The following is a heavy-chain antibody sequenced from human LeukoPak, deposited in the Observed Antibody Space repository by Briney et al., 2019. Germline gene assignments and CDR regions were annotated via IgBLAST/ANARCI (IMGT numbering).Heavy chain of an antibody. J-gene: IGHJ6*03. D-gene: IGHD4-17*01. CDR2: MNPNSGNT. Sequence: ASVKVSCKASGYTLTSYDINWVRQATGQGLEWMGWMNPNSGNTGYAQKFQGRVTMTRNTSISTAYMELSSLRSEDTAVYYCARGDGTGYYYYYYMDVWGKGTTVTVSS. V-gene: IGHV1-8*01. CDR3: ARGDGTGYYYYYYMDV. CDR1: GYTLTSYD.